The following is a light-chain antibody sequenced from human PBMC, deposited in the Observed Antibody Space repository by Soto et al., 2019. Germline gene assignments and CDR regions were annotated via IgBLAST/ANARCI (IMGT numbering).Light chain of an antibody. Sequence: DIQLTQSPSFLSASVGDRVTITCRASQGISSYLAWYQQKPGKAPKLLIYAASTLQSGVPSRFSGSVSGTAFTLTISSLQPEDFATYYCQQLNSYPLFGPGTKVDIK. CDR3: QQLNSYPL. CDR1: QGISSY. CDR2: AAS. J-gene: IGKJ3*01. V-gene: IGKV1-9*01.